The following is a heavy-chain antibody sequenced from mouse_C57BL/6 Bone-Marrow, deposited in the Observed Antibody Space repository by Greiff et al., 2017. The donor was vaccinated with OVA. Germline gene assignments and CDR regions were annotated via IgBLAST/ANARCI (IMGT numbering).Heavy chain of an antibody. CDR1: GYAFSSSW. CDR2: IYPGDGDT. J-gene: IGHJ3*01. CDR3: ARDYDAGFAY. V-gene: IGHV1-82*01. Sequence: VQLQESGPELVKPGASVKISCKASGYAFSSSWMNWVKQRPGKGLEWIGRIYPGDGDTNYNGKFKGKATLTADKSSSTAYMQLSSLTSEDSAVYFCARDYDAGFAYWGQGTLVTVSA. D-gene: IGHD2-4*01.